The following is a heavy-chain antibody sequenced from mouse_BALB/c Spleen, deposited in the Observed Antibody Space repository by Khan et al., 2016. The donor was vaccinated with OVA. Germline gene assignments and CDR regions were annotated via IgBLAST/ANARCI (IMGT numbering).Heavy chain of an antibody. CDR2: IWGGGST. J-gene: IGHJ4*01. CDR1: GFSLSDYG. Sequence: QVQLQQSGPGLVAPSQNLSLTCTVSGFSLSDYGVSWIHQPPGKGLEWLGVIWGGGSTYYNSDLKSRLSISKDNSKSQVFLKMSSLQSDDTAMFYCAKGVWSYYYTLDYWGQGTSVTVSS. CDR3: AKGVWSYYYTLDY. V-gene: IGHV2-6-5*01.